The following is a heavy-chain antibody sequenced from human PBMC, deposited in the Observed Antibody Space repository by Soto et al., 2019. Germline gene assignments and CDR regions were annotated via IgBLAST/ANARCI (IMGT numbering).Heavy chain of an antibody. Sequence: GGSLRLSCAASGFTFSSYAMSWVRQAPGKGLEWVSAISGSGGSTYYADSVKGRFTISRDNSKNTLYLQMNSLRAEDTAVYYCAKDGSGYYGSGSVDYWGQGTLVTVSS. D-gene: IGHD3-10*01. CDR2: ISGSGGST. V-gene: IGHV3-23*01. CDR3: AKDGSGYYGSGSVDY. CDR1: GFTFSSYA. J-gene: IGHJ4*02.